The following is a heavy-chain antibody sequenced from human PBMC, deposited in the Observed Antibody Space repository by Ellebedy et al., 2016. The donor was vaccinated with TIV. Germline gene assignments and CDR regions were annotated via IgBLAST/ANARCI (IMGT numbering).Heavy chain of an antibody. Sequence: PGKGLEWVANIKQDGSEKYSVDSAKGRFTISRDNAKNTLYLQMNSLRAEDTAVYYCATGDTKSYYAYWGQGTLVTVSS. D-gene: IGHD3-10*01. V-gene: IGHV3-7*01. J-gene: IGHJ4*02. CDR3: ATGDTKSYYAY. CDR2: IKQDGSEK.